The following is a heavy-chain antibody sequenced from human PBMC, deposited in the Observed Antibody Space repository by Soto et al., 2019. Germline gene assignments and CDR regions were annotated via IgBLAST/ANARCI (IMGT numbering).Heavy chain of an antibody. D-gene: IGHD3-22*01. Sequence: PGGSLRLSCAASGLTLSTYSMNWVRQAPGKGLEWVSSISSSSSYIYYADSVKGRFTISGDNAKNSLYLQMNSLRAEDTAVYYCARYYSSGYCWPYYCYVLDVWGRGTTVTVS. CDR2: ISSSSSYI. CDR1: GLTLSTYS. CDR3: ARYYSSGYCWPYYCYVLDV. V-gene: IGHV3-21*01. J-gene: IGHJ6*02.